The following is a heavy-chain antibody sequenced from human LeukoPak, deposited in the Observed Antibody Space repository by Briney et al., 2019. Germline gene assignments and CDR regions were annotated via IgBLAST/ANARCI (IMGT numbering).Heavy chain of an antibody. Sequence: TGGSLRLSCAASGFTFSSYAMSWVRQAPGKGLEWVSAISGSGGSTYYADSVKGRFTISRDNSKNTLYLQMNSLRVEDTAVYYCARAGGGYNPYWYFDLWGRGTLVTVSS. CDR3: ARAGGGYNPYWYFDL. CDR1: GFTFSSYA. V-gene: IGHV3-23*01. J-gene: IGHJ2*01. D-gene: IGHD5-24*01. CDR2: ISGSGGST.